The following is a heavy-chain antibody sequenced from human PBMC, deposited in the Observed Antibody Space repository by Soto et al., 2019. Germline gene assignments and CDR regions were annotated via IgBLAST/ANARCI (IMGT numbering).Heavy chain of an antibody. Sequence: SATLSVTWSVSGGYITTSSYSWDLIRQPPGKGLEWIGTIYYDGSTSYNPSLKSQVTISVDTSKNHFALKVNSVTAADTAVYYCARFYGNAFDVWGRGTVVTVSS. J-gene: IGHJ3*01. D-gene: IGHD3-10*01. CDR1: GGYITTSSYS. CDR3: ARFYGNAFDV. CDR2: IYYDGST. V-gene: IGHV4-39*02.